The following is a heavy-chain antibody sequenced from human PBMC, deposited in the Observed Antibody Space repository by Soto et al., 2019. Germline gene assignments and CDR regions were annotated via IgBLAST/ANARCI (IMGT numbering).Heavy chain of an antibody. J-gene: IGHJ4*02. D-gene: IGHD6-6*01. V-gene: IGHV4-59*12. CDR3: ARVPSP. CDR2: IYYSGST. Sequence: PXXTLSLPYTVSGGTISSYYWSWIRQPPGKGLEWIGYIYYSGSTNYNPSLKSRVTISVDTSKNQLSLKLSSVTAADTAVYYCARVPSPRGQGTLVTVSS. CDR1: GGTISSYY.